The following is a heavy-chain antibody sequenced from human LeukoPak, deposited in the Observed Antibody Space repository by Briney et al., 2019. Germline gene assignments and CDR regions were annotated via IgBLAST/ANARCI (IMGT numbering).Heavy chain of an antibody. CDR1: GGTFSSHA. CDR3: ARADSGRNSGVVY. CDR2: IIPIFGTA. Sequence: ASVKVSCKAAGGTFSSHAISWVRQAPGQGLEWRGGIIPIFGTANYAQKFQGRVTITADEATTTASMDLRSLSPEATAAFSCARADSGRNSGVVYWGQGTLVTVSS. D-gene: IGHD4-23*01. V-gene: IGHV1-69*13. J-gene: IGHJ4*02.